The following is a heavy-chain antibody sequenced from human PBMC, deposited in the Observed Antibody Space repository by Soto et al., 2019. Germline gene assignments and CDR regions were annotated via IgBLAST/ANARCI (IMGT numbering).Heavy chain of an antibody. CDR1: GGSINSGAYY. CDR3: ARVYDATLNS. J-gene: IGHJ5*02. Sequence: QLQLQESGPGLVKPSETLSLTCTVSGGSINSGAYYWGWIRQPPGMGLEWIGSIYYSGTTYYNPSLKSRATISIDPTQNHFSLNLSSVTAADTAVYYCARVYDATLNSWGQGTLVTVSS. CDR2: IYYSGTT. D-gene: IGHD5-12*01. V-gene: IGHV4-39*02.